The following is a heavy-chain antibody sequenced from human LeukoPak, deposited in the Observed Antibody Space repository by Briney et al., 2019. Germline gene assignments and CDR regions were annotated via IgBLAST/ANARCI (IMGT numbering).Heavy chain of an antibody. CDR1: GFTFSSYG. CDR2: IRYDGSNK. J-gene: IGHJ4*02. D-gene: IGHD6-13*01. Sequence: PGGSLRLSCAASGFTFSSYGMHWVRQAPGKGLEWVAFIRYDGSNKYYADSVKGRFTISRDNAKNSLYLQMNSLRAEDTAVYYCARDIAAAGTLYYFDYWGQGTLVTVSS. V-gene: IGHV3-30*02. CDR3: ARDIAAAGTLYYFDY.